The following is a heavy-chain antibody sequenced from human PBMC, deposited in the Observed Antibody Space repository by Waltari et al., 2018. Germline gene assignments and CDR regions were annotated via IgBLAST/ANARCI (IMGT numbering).Heavy chain of an antibody. Sequence: QVELQESGPGLVKPSETLSLTCTVSGGSVSSGSYYWNWIRQFPGKGLEWIGYIYYITNTNYNPSRESRVTMSVDTSKNQFSLKLSSVTAADTAVYYCARSYLSPIFDYWGQGTLVTVSS. CDR1: GGSVSSGSYY. V-gene: IGHV4-61*01. CDR3: ARSYLSPIFDY. J-gene: IGHJ4*02. CDR2: IYYITNT.